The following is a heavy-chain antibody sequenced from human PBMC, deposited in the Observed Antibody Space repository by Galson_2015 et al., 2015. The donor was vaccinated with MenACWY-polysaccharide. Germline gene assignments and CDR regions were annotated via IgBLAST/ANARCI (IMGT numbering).Heavy chain of an antibody. Sequence: SLRLSCATSGFPFSAYWMSWVRQAPGKGLEWVANVKKNGTPKLYVDSVKGRFVVSRDNTKNSLYLQMDSLRADDTAVYSCSRHVWERGFAYVYIDLWGQGSPVAVSP. CDR2: VKKNGTPK. CDR1: GFPFSAYW. V-gene: IGHV3-7*01. CDR3: SRHVWERGFAYVYIDL. J-gene: IGHJ4*02. D-gene: IGHD1-1*01.